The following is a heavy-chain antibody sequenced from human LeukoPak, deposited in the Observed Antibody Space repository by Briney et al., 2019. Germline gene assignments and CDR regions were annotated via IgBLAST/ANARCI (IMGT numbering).Heavy chain of an antibody. CDR1: GYTFTSFA. Sequence: ASVKVSCKASGYTFTSFAVHWVRQAPGQRLEWMGWINAGTGNRKYSQKFQDRVTITRETSATTAYMELSSPTSEDTAVYYCARVSDDSGWNFDYWGQGTLVTVSS. J-gene: IGHJ4*02. D-gene: IGHD6-19*01. V-gene: IGHV1-3*01. CDR3: ARVSDDSGWNFDY. CDR2: INAGTGNR.